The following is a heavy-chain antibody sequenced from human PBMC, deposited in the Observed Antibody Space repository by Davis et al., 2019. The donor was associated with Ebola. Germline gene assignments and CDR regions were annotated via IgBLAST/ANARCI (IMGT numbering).Heavy chain of an antibody. CDR2: ISKTSVYT. J-gene: IGHJ4*02. CDR3: ASGLDY. CDR1: GFTSSGFTFSYYD. Sequence: GGSLRLSCAASGFTSSGFTFSYYDMNWVRQLPWKGLVWVSTISKTSVYTYYAESVKGRFTTSRDNAKNALYLEMDGLRVEDTAVYYCASGLDYWGQGSLVTVSS. V-gene: IGHV3-21*01.